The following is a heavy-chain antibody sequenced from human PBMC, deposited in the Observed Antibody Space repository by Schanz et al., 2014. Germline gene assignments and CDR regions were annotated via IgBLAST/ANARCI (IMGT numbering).Heavy chain of an antibody. D-gene: IGHD3-3*01. Sequence: QVQVVQSGGGLVKPGGSLRLSCAASGFVFGDYYMTWIRQAPGKGLEWLSYISDSGTYTNYADSVKGRFTISRDNAKSSLYLQMNSLRVEDTAVYYGVRDSFFAFDYWGQGTLVTVSS. CDR3: VRDSFFAFDY. CDR1: GFVFGDYY. V-gene: IGHV3-11*06. CDR2: ISDSGTYT. J-gene: IGHJ4*02.